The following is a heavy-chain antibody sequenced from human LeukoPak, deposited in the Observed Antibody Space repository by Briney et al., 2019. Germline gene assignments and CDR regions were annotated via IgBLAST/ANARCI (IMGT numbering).Heavy chain of an antibody. Sequence: PGGSLRLSCAASGFTFISYVMSWVRQAPGKGLEWVSAISGSGGSTYYADSVKGRFTISRDNSKNTLYLQMNSLRAEDTAVYYCAKDRAEVAYYYDSSGHYYGYWRQGSLVTVSS. J-gene: IGHJ4*02. D-gene: IGHD3-22*01. CDR1: GFTFISYV. V-gene: IGHV3-23*01. CDR2: ISGSGGST. CDR3: AKDRAEVAYYYDSSGHYYGY.